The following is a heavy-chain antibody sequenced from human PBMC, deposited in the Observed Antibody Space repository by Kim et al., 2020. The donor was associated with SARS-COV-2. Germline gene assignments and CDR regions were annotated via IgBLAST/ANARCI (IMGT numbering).Heavy chain of an antibody. V-gene: IGHV4-39*01. D-gene: IGHD3-9*01. J-gene: IGHJ4*02. Sequence: TSRVTISVDTSKNQFSLKLSSVTAADTAVYYCARSSVYYDILTDYYNFDYWGQGTLVTVSS. CDR3: ARSSVYYDILTDYYNFDY.